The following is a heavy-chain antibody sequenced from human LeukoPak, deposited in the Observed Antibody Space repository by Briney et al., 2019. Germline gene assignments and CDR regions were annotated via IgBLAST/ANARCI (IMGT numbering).Heavy chain of an antibody. J-gene: IGHJ6*03. CDR3: ARAPLRGGYYYYYMDV. CDR1: GFTFSSNS. CDR2: ISSTSSYM. Sequence: GGSLRLSCAASGFTFSSNSMNWVPRAQGKGLGGSSSISSTSSYMYYAESLKGRFTISRDNAKNSLYLQMNSLRAEDTAVYYCARAPLRGGYYYYYMDVWGKGTTVTVSS. D-gene: IGHD3-16*01. V-gene: IGHV3-21*01.